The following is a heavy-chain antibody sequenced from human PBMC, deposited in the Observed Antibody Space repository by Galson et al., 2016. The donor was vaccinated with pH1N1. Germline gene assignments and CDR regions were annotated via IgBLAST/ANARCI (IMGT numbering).Heavy chain of an antibody. CDR1: GNTFSTSW. D-gene: IGHD4-17*01. CDR2: ISLGGSYI. V-gene: IGHV5-51*01. CDR3: ARQYDFGDYRGNAFDI. Sequence: QSGAEVKKPGESLKISCQGSGNTFSTSWIGWVRQMPGKGLEWMGIISLGGSYIRYRPSFQGQVSISADKSINTVYLQWGSLKASDTAIYYCARQYDFGDYRGNAFDIWGQGTVVIVSS. J-gene: IGHJ3*02.